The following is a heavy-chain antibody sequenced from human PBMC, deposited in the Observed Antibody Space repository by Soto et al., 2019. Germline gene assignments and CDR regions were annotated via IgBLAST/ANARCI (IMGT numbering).Heavy chain of an antibody. CDR1: GFTFSSYA. Sequence: PGGSLRLSCAASGFTFSSYAMGWVRQAPGKGLEWVSGISRLGGNTYHADSVKGRFTISRDNSKNTLFLQMNSLRAEDTALYYAARGHQPDFWSGYWRSGGWFGPWGQGTLVRVSS. J-gene: IGHJ5*02. V-gene: IGHV3-23*01. CDR3: ARGHQPDFWSGYWRSGGWFGP. CDR2: ISRLGGNT. D-gene: IGHD3-3*01.